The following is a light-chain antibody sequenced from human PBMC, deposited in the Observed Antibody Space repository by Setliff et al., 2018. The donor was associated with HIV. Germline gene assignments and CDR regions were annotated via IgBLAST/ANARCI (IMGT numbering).Light chain of an antibody. CDR1: SSDVGGYNY. J-gene: IGLJ1*01. CDR2: DVT. CDR3: CSYVGSYTNYV. V-gene: IGLV2-11*01. Sequence: ALTQPRSVSGSPGQSVTISCTGTSSDVGGYNYVSWYQQYPGQAPKVMIYDVTKRPSGVPDRFSGSKSGNTASLTISGLQAEDEADYYCCSYVGSYTNYVFGTGTKVTVL.